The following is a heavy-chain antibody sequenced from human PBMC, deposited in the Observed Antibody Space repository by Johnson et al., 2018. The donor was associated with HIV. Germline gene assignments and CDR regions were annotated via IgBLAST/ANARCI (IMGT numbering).Heavy chain of an antibody. V-gene: IGHV3-7*01. CDR1: QITLNNYW. Sequence: MLLVESGGGLVQPGGSLRLSCVGSQITLNNYWMGWVRQAPGRGLEWVANIKQDGSEKYYLASVKGRFTISRDNAKNSLYLQMNSLRAGDTAVYYCARGDYGGNLDAFDIWGQGTMVTVSS. CDR3: ARGDYGGNLDAFDI. D-gene: IGHD4-23*01. CDR2: IKQDGSEK. J-gene: IGHJ3*02.